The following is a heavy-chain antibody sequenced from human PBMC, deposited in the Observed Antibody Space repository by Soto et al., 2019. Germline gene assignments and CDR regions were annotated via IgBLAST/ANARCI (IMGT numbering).Heavy chain of an antibody. D-gene: IGHD5-18*01. CDR2: IYPGDSDT. J-gene: IGHJ6*02. CDR3: AKQEKVDTAVTSLRGLEV. CDR1: GYSFNTNL. Sequence: GESLTISCKGSGYSFNTNLIAWVRQMPGKGIEWMGIIYPGDSDTRYSPSFQGQVTISADKSISTAYLQWSSLKASDTAMYYCAKQEKVDTAVTSLRGLEVWGQGTTVSVTS. V-gene: IGHV5-51*01.